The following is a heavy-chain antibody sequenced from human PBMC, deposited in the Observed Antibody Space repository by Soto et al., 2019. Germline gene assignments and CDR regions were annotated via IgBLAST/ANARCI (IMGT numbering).Heavy chain of an antibody. Sequence: EVQLVESGGGLVQPGGSLRLSCAASGFTFSSYWMHWVRQAPGKGLVWVSRINSDGSSTSYADSVKGRFTISRDNAKNTLYLQMNSLRAEDTAVYYCARAIRTGTIFGVVTLTNWFDPWGQGTLVTVSS. V-gene: IGHV3-74*01. CDR1: GFTFSSYW. J-gene: IGHJ5*02. CDR2: INSDGSST. CDR3: ARAIRTGTIFGVVTLTNWFDP. D-gene: IGHD3-3*01.